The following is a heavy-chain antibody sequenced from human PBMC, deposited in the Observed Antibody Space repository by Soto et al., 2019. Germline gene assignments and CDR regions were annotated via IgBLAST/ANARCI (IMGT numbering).Heavy chain of an antibody. J-gene: IGHJ4*02. CDR1: GFTFSSYA. D-gene: IGHD3-3*01. CDR3: AKSGRFTIFGVVINPAGGY. CDR2: ISGSGGST. V-gene: IGHV3-23*01. Sequence: EVQLLESGGGLVQPGGSLRLSCAASGFTFSSYAMSWVRQAPGKGLEWVSAISGSGGSTYYADSVKGRFTISRDNSKNTLYLQMNSLRAEDTAVYYCAKSGRFTIFGVVINPAGGYWGQGTLVTVSS.